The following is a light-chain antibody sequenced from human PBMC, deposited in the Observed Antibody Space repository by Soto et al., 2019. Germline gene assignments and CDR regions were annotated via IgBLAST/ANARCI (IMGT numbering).Light chain of an antibody. CDR2: DAS. J-gene: IGKJ4*01. CDR1: QSVSNY. V-gene: IGKV3-11*01. Sequence: EIVLTQSPATLSLSPGEGATLSCRASQSVSNYLAWYQQKPGQAPRLLIFDASKRATGIPARFSGSGSGTDFTLTISSLEPEDFAVYYCQQRSYWPLTFGGGTKVEIK. CDR3: QQRSYWPLT.